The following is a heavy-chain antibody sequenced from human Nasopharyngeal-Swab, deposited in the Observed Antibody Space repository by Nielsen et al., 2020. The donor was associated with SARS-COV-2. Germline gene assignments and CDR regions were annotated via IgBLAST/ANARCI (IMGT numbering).Heavy chain of an antibody. CDR3: ARSLYYYYDSSGYSL. J-gene: IGHJ4*02. CDR2: IKQDGSEK. V-gene: IGHV3-7*01. D-gene: IGHD3-22*01. CDR1: GFTFSSYW. Sequence: GESLKISCAASGFTFSSYWMSWVRQAPGKGLEWVANIKQDGSEKYYVDSVKGRFTISRDNAKNSLYLQMNSLRAEDTAVYYCARSLYYYYDSSGYSLWGQGTLVTASS.